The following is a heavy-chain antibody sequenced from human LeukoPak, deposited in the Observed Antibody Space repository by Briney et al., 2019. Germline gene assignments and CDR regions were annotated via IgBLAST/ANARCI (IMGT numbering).Heavy chain of an antibody. J-gene: IGHJ4*02. CDR3: ATSLTTPNGEFDY. CDR1: GFTFDDYA. V-gene: IGHV3-9*01. D-gene: IGHD2-15*01. Sequence: GGSLRLSCAASGFTFDDYAMHWVRQAPGKGLEWVSGISWNSGSIGYADSVKGRFTISRDNAKNTLYLQMNSLRAEDTAVYYCATSLTTPNGEFDYWGQGTLVTVSS. CDR2: ISWNSGSI.